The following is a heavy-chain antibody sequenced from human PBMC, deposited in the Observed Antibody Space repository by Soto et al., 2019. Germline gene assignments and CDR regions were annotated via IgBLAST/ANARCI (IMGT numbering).Heavy chain of an antibody. CDR2: ISYDGSNK. V-gene: IGHV3-30*18. CDR3: AKDLRSGWYDDY. J-gene: IGHJ4*02. CDR1: GFTFSSYG. Sequence: QVQLVESGGGVVQHGRSLRLSCAASGFTFSSYGMHWVRQAPGKGLAWVAVISYDGSNKSYADSVKGRFTISRDNSKNPLYLQMNSLRAEDTAVYYCAKDLRSGWYDDYWGQGTLVTVSS. D-gene: IGHD6-19*01.